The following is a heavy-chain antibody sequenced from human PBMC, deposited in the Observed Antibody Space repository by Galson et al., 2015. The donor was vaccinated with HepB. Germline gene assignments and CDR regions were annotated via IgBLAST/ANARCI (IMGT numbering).Heavy chain of an antibody. CDR3: ARGDRNPGYDY. Sequence: SETLSLTCTVSGGSISSYYWSWIRQPPGKGLEWIGEINHSGSTNYNPSLKSRVTISVDTSKNQFSLKLSSVTAADTAVYYCARGDRNPGYDYWGQGTLVTVSS. CDR2: INHSGST. J-gene: IGHJ4*02. D-gene: IGHD1-14*01. V-gene: IGHV4-34*01. CDR1: GGSISSYY.